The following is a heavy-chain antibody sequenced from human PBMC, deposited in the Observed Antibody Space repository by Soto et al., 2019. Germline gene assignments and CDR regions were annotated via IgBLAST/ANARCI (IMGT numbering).Heavy chain of an antibody. Sequence: GGSLRLSCAASGFTFSDHYMDWVRQAPGKGLEWVGRTRNKANSHTTEYAASVKGRFTMSRDDSKNSLYLQMNSLKVEDPAVYYCARATTVTDYWGQGALVTVSS. J-gene: IGHJ4*02. CDR1: GFTFSDHY. CDR3: ARATTVTDY. D-gene: IGHD4-17*01. CDR2: TRNKANSHTT. V-gene: IGHV3-72*01.